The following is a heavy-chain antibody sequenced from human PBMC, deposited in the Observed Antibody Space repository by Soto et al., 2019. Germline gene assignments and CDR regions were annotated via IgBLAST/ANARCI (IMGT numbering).Heavy chain of an antibody. CDR3: AKDHLELRYFDWLLGS. CDR1: GFTFSSYA. V-gene: IGHV3-23*01. Sequence: GGSLRLSCAASGFTFSSYAMSWVRQAPGKGLEWVSAISGSGGSTYYADSVKGRFTISRDNSKNTLYLQMNSLRAEDTAVYYCAKDHLELRYFDWLLGSWGQGTLVTVSS. D-gene: IGHD3-9*01. J-gene: IGHJ5*02. CDR2: ISGSGGST.